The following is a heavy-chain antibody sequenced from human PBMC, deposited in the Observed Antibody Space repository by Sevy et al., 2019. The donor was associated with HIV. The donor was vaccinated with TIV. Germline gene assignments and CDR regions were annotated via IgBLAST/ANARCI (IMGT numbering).Heavy chain of an antibody. Sequence: GGYLRLSCAASGFSFSSFWMSWVRQRPGKGLEWVANIKEDGSEKYYVDSVKGRFTVSRDNAKNSLYLQMNSLRAEDTAVYYCAREGQWSHPGDYWGQGTLVTVSS. V-gene: IGHV3-7*01. CDR2: IKEDGSEK. J-gene: IGHJ4*02. CDR1: GFSFSSFW. D-gene: IGHD2-15*01. CDR3: AREGQWSHPGDY.